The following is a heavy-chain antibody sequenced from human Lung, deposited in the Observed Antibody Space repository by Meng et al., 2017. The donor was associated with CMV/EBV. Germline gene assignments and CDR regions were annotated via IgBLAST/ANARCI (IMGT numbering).Heavy chain of an antibody. Sequence: SSATISSVASYWTWIRQTPVKGLEWIGFIHNSGSTYYNPSLKTRVTISLDTSKNQFSLNLSSVTAADTAVYYCARDPKRFSYGHNFDYWGKGTLVTVSS. D-gene: IGHD5-18*01. CDR1: SATISSVASY. J-gene: IGHJ4*02. CDR2: IHNSGST. CDR3: ARDPKRFSYGHNFDY. V-gene: IGHV4-30-4*01.